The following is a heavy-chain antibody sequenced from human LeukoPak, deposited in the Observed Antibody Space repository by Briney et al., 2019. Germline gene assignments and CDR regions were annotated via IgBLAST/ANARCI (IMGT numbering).Heavy chain of an antibody. CDR1: GFTFSSYG. Sequence: PGGSLRLSCAASGFTFSSYGMHWVRQAPGKGLEWVAFIWYDASKKYYADSVRGRFTISRDNSKNTPYLQMNSLRGEDTAVYYCAKGEYNYYMDVWGKGTTVTVSS. CDR2: IWYDASKK. J-gene: IGHJ6*03. D-gene: IGHD5-24*01. V-gene: IGHV3-30*02. CDR3: AKGEYNYYMDV.